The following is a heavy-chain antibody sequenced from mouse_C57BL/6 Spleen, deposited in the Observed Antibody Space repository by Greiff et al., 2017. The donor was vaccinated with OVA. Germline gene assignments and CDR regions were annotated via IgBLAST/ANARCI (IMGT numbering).Heavy chain of an antibody. Sequence: EVQLVESGGGLVKPGGSLKLSCAASGFTFSSYTMSWVRQTPEKRLEWVATISGGGGNTYYPDSVKGRFTISRDNAKNTLYLQMSRLRSEDTALYYCARRQLSPFAYWGQGTLVTVSA. CDR2: ISGGGGNT. J-gene: IGHJ3*01. CDR3: ARRQLSPFAY. D-gene: IGHD1-3*01. CDR1: GFTFSSYT. V-gene: IGHV5-9*01.